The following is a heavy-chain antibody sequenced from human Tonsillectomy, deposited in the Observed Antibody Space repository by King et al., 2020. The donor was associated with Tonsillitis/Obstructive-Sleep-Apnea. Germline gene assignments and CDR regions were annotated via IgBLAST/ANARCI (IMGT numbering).Heavy chain of an antibody. CDR2: IYYSGST. D-gene: IGHD2-2*01. Sequence: RLQESGPGLVKPSETLSLTCTVSGGSISSSSYYWGWIRQPPGKGLEWIGSIYYSGSTYYNPSLKSRVTISVDTSKNQFSLKLSSVTAADTAVYYCARDDCSSTSCYGGGNWFDPWGQGTLVTVSS. V-gene: IGHV4-39*02. J-gene: IGHJ5*02. CDR1: GGSISSSSYY. CDR3: ARDDCSSTSCYGGGNWFDP.